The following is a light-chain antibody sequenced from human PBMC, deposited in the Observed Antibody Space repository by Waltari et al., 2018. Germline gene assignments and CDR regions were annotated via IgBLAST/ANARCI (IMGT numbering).Light chain of an antibody. CDR1: LLADRY. J-gene: IGLJ2*01. CDR2: QDT. CDR3: YSAPANNQGI. Sequence: SYELTQPSSVSVSPGQTARLTCSGDLLADRYVRWFQQKLGQAPRLLIYQDTERPSGIPERFSGSRSGTTVTLTISGAQADDEADFYCYSAPANNQGIFGGGTKLTVL. V-gene: IGLV3-27*01.